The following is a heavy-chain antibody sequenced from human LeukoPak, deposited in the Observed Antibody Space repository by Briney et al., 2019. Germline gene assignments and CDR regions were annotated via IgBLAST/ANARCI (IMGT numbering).Heavy chain of an antibody. D-gene: IGHD3-22*01. CDR3: ARQSASDYYDSSDSFDY. CDR2: IYYSGST. J-gene: IGHJ4*02. CDR1: GGSISSSNYY. Sequence: PSETLSLTCTVSGGSISSSNYYCGWVRQPPGKGVEWIGSIYYSGSTYYNPSLKSRVTISVDTSKNQFSLKLSSVTAADTAVYYCARQSASDYYDSSDSFDYWGQGTLVTVSS. V-gene: IGHV4-39*01.